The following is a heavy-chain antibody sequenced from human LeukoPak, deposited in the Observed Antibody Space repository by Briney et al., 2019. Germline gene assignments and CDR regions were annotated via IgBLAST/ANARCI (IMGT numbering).Heavy chain of an antibody. CDR1: GGSFSGYY. Sequence: SETLSLTCAVYGGSFSGYYWSWIRQPPGKGLEWIGEINHSGSTNYNPSIKSRVTISVDTSKNQFSLNLTSVTAADTAVYYCARCGAAVTTHFSHWGQGTLVTVSS. J-gene: IGHJ4*02. CDR2: INHSGST. CDR3: ARCGAAVTTHFSH. V-gene: IGHV4-34*01. D-gene: IGHD4-17*01.